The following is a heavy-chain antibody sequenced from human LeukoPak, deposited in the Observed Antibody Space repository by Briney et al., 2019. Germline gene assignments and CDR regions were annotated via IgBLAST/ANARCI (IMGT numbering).Heavy chain of an antibody. CDR2: IKQDGSEK. CDR3: ARRKVTIVRGVVNYYGMDV. CDR1: GFTFSSYW. J-gene: IGHJ6*02. Sequence: GGSLRLSCAASGFTFSSYWMSWVRQAPGKGLEWVANIKQDGSEKYYVDSVKGRFTISRDNAKNSLYLQMNSLRAEDTAVYYCARRKVTIVRGVVNYYGMDVWGQGTTVTVSS. D-gene: IGHD3-10*01. V-gene: IGHV3-7*03.